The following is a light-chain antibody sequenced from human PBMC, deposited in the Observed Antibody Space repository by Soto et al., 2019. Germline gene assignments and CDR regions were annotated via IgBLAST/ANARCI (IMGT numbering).Light chain of an antibody. CDR1: QDLSNF. Sequence: DIQMTQSPSSLSASVVDRVTITCRASQDLSNFLNWYQQKTGKAPKLLIYDATKLETGVPSRFGGGGSGTDFTFTISRLQPEDIATYYCQQHDNLPAFGGGTKVAIK. CDR3: QQHDNLPA. V-gene: IGKV1-33*01. CDR2: DAT. J-gene: IGKJ4*01.